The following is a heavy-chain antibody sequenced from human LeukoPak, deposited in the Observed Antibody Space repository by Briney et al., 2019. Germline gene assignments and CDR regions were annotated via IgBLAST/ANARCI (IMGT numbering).Heavy chain of an antibody. V-gene: IGHV3-30*02. CDR3: AKEGRGGFDI. Sequence: GGSLRLSCAASGFTFSRSGMHWVRRAPGKGLEWLTFIGYDGSKIYYADSVKGRFTISRDNSKNTLYLQMNSLRAEDTAVYYCAKEGRGGFDIWGQGTMVTVSS. J-gene: IGHJ3*02. CDR2: IGYDGSKI. D-gene: IGHD3-16*01. CDR1: GFTFSRSG.